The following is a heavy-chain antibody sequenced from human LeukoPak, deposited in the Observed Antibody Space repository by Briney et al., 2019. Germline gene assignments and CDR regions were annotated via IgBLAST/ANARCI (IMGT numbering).Heavy chain of an antibody. CDR2: IRFDGSNK. CDR3: AELGITMIGGV. Sequence: GGSLRLSCAASGFTFSSYWMSWVRQAPGKGLKWLAFIRFDGSNKSYADSVKGRFTISRDNAKNSLYLQMNSLRAEDTAVYYCAELGITMIGGVWGKGTTVTISS. CDR1: GFTFSSYW. D-gene: IGHD3-10*02. V-gene: IGHV3-30*02. J-gene: IGHJ6*04.